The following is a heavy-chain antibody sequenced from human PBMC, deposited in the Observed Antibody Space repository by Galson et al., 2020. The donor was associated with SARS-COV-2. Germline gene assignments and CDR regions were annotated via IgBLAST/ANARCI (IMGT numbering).Heavy chain of an antibody. CDR3: DRGRYTSTSFNYYYYMDV. CDR1: GYTFTSYD. CDR2: MNPNRGNT. Sequence: ASVKVSCKASGYTFTSYDINWVRQATGQGLEWMGWMNPNRGNTGHAQKFQGRVTMTRNTSISTAYLELSSLRSEDTAAYSCDRGRYTSTSFNYYYYMDVWGKGAASTVSS. J-gene: IGHJ6*03. D-gene: IGHD6-19*01. V-gene: IGHV1-8*01.